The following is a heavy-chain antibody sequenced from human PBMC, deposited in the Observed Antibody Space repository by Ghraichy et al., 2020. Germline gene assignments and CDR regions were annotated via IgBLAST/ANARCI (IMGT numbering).Heavy chain of an antibody. J-gene: IGHJ4*02. V-gene: IGHV3-74*01. Sequence: GGSLRLSCAASGFTFSSYWMHWVRQAPGKGLVWVSRINSDGSATSYADSVKGRFTISRDNAKNTLYLQMNSLRAEDTAMYFCAKDLGGNYLGGHWGQGTLVTVSS. CDR3: AKDLGGNYLGGH. D-gene: IGHD1-26*01. CDR2: INSDGSAT. CDR1: GFTFSSYW.